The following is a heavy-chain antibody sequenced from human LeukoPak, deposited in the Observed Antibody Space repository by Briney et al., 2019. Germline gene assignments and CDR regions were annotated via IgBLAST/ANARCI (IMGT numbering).Heavy chain of an antibody. CDR3: ARDQSTPGTEPNFDL. V-gene: IGHV4-59*12. D-gene: IGHD2-15*01. CDR2: MSYSGTT. Sequence: SETLSLTCTVSGGSISSYYWSWIWQPPGKGLEWIGFMSYSGTTNYNPSLASRVSTSVDRSKNQFSLKLSSVTAADTAVYYCARDQSTPGTEPNFDLWGRGTLVTVSS. CDR1: GGSISSYY. J-gene: IGHJ2*01.